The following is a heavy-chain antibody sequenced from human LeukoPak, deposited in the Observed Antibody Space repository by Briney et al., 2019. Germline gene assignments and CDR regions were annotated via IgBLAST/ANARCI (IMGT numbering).Heavy chain of an antibody. CDR2: IGGSGGST. CDR3: AKDARGAGGFDY. V-gene: IGHV3-23*01. CDR1: GFTFSSYT. J-gene: IGHJ4*02. Sequence: GGSLRLSCAASGFTFSSYTMSWVRQALGKGLEWVSSIGGSGGSTHYADSVKGRFTISRDNSKNTLYLQMNSLRVEDTALYYCAKDARGAGGFDYWGQGTLVTVSS. D-gene: IGHD1-26*01.